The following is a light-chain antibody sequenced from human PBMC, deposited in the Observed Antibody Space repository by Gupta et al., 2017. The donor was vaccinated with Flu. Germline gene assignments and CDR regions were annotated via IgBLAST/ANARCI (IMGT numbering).Light chain of an antibody. Sequence: PGQTARITCSGDVLANNYACWYHQKPGQSPLLVIYQDDRRPSGIPERFSGSTSGNTATLTISGTQTVDEGDYYCQVWDSTTLYVFGTGTTVTVV. CDR3: QVWDSTTLYV. CDR1: VLANNY. CDR2: QDD. V-gene: IGLV3-1*01. J-gene: IGLJ1*01.